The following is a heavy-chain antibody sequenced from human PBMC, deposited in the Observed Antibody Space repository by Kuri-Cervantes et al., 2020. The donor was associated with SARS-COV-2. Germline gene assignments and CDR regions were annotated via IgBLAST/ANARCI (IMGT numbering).Heavy chain of an antibody. D-gene: IGHD1-26*01. Sequence: LSLTCAASGFTFSSYAMHWVRQAPGKGLEWVAVISYDGSNKYYADSVKGRFTISRDNAKNTLYLQMNSLRVEDTAVYFCARAPSGSPTEFWGQGTLVTVSS. CDR1: GFTFSSYA. V-gene: IGHV3-30*04. J-gene: IGHJ4*02. CDR2: ISYDGSNK. CDR3: ARAPSGSPTEF.